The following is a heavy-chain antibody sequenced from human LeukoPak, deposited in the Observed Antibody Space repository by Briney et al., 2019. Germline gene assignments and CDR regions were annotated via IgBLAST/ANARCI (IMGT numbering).Heavy chain of an antibody. CDR1: GFTFTTYY. CDR3: AKDGDGYVQVLFDF. J-gene: IGHJ4*02. D-gene: IGHD5-24*01. Sequence: GGSLRLSCAASGFTFTTYYMSWVRQAPGKGLEWVANINQDGSDKYYVDSVKGRFTISRDNAKKSVYLQMNSLRAEDTAVYYCAKDGDGYVQVLFDFWGQGTLVTVSP. V-gene: IGHV3-7*03. CDR2: INQDGSDK.